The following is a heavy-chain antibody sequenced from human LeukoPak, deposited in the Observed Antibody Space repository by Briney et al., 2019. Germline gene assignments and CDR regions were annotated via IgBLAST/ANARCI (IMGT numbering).Heavy chain of an antibody. J-gene: IGHJ4*02. V-gene: IGHV4-4*02. D-gene: IGHD5-18*01. Sequence: SETLSLTCAVSGGSISSSNWWSWVRQPPGKGLEWIGEIYHSGSTNYNPSLKSRVTISVDKSKNQFSLKLSSVTAADTAVYYCARGEDTAMGAHYFDYWGQGTLVTVSS. CDR3: ARGEDTAMGAHYFDY. CDR2: IYHSGST. CDR1: GGSISSSNW.